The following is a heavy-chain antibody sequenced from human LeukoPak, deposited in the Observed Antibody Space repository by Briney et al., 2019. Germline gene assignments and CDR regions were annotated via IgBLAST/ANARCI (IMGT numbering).Heavy chain of an antibody. J-gene: IGHJ6*03. D-gene: IGHD5-18*01. V-gene: IGHV3-48*04. CDR1: GFTFSNYG. CDR3: ARVPSGYTLGFGYFYYYMDV. CDR2: ISTSSGTI. Sequence: GGSLRLACAVSGFTFSNYGMTWVRQAPGKGLEWVSYISTSSGTINYTDSVKGRFTISRDNAKSALYLQMSSLTAEDTGVYYCARVPSGYTLGFGYFYYYMDVWGKGTTVAVSS.